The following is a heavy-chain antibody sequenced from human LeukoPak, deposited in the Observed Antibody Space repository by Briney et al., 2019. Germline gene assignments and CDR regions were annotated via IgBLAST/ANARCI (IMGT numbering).Heavy chain of an antibody. CDR1: GGSIRSSSYY. CDR2: IYFGGTT. CDR3: AKGDWRNGFGGGRLSSAFDV. D-gene: IGHD3/OR15-3a*01. Sequence: SETLSLTCTVSGGSIRSSSYYWGWMRQPPGKGLEWIGNIYFGGTTYYNPSLESRVTISVDTSKNQFSLKLSSVTAADTAVYNCAKGDWRNGFGGGRLSSAFDVWGQGTIVTVSS. J-gene: IGHJ3*01. V-gene: IGHV4-39*01.